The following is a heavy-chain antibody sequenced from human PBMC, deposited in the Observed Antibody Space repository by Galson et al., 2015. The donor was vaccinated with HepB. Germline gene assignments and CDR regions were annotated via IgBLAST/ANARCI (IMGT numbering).Heavy chain of an antibody. D-gene: IGHD3-10*01. Sequence: SVKVSCKASGGTFSSYAISWVRQAPGQGLEWMGGIIPIFGTANYAQKVQGRVTITADKSTSTAYMELSSLRSEDTAVYYCARVLLWFGELLYAGYYYYGMDVWGQGTTVTVSS. CDR3: ARVLLWFGELLYAGYYYYGMDV. J-gene: IGHJ6*02. CDR1: GGTFSSYA. V-gene: IGHV1-69*06. CDR2: IIPIFGTA.